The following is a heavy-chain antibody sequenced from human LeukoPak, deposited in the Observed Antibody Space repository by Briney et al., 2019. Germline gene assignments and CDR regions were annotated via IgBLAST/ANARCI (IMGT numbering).Heavy chain of an antibody. J-gene: IGHJ4*02. CDR3: SRGLDSRKLGY. V-gene: IGHV4-31*03. Sequence: SETLSLTCTVSGASFSSGDQYWNWILQSPGKGLEWIGSIHPSGTLYNNPSLESRVTMSMDTSKNQFSLNLNSVTAADTAVYFCSRGLDSRKLGYWGQGTLVTVSS. D-gene: IGHD3-22*01. CDR1: GASFSSGDQY. CDR2: IHPSGTL.